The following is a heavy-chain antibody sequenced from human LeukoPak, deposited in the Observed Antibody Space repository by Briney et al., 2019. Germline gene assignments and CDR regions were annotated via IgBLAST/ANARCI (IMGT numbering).Heavy chain of an antibody. J-gene: IGHJ4*02. D-gene: IGHD1-26*01. Sequence: SVKVSCKASGGTFSSYAISWVRQAPGQGLEWMGRIIPILGIANYAQKFQGRVTITADKSTSTAYMELGSLRSEDTAVYYCAKSRGSYDEPNRGSDYWGQGTLVTVSS. CDR2: IIPILGIA. CDR1: GGTFSSYA. CDR3: AKSRGSYDEPNRGSDY. V-gene: IGHV1-69*04.